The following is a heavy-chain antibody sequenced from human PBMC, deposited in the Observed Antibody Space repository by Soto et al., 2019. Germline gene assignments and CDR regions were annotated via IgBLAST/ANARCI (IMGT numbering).Heavy chain of an antibody. CDR3: ARPYERSGYFDY. V-gene: IGHV1-69*01. J-gene: IGHJ4*02. Sequence: QVQLVQSGAEVKKPGSSVKVSCKASGGTFSSYAISWVRQAPGHGLEWMGGIIPIFGTANYAQKFQGRVTITADDSTIRASMELRSLRSEDTAVYYCARPYERSGYFDYWGQGSLVTVSS. CDR1: GGTFSSYA. D-gene: IGHD3-22*01. CDR2: IIPIFGTA.